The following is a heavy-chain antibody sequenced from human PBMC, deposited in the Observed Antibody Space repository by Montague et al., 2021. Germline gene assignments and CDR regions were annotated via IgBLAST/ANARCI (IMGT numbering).Heavy chain of an antibody. CDR3: YRSNGWVTDF. J-gene: IGHJ4*02. CDR2: IEADGSAT. Sequence: SLILSFSSSLFPFSPSWLGWVRQAPGDGLEWVANIEADGSATYYGDSVKGRFTISRDNAQNSLYLQMNSLRAGDAAVYYGYRSNGWVTDFWGQGTLVTVSS. D-gene: IGHD6-19*01. CDR1: LFPFSPSW. V-gene: IGHV3-7*03.